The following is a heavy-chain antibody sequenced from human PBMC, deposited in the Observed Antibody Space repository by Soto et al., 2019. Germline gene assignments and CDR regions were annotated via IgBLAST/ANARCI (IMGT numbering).Heavy chain of an antibody. D-gene: IGHD3-22*01. CDR3: ARDLDMIVPEGPFDY. V-gene: IGHV3-21*04. CDR1: GFTFRSYW. Sequence: LKISCAASGFTFRSYWMQWVRQAPGKGLEWVSDITTSSSFRFYADSVKGRFTISRDNAKNSLYLQMNSLRAEDTAVYYCARDLDMIVPEGPFDYWGQGTLVTVSS. CDR2: ITTSSSFR. J-gene: IGHJ4*02.